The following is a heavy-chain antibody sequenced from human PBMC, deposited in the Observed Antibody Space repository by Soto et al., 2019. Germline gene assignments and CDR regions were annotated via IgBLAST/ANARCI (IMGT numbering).Heavy chain of an antibody. Sequence: GASVKVSCKALGNTFTYRYLHWVRQAPGQALEWMGWITPFNGDVHYAQRFQERVTITRDRSINTVYMQMSSLRSEDTAMYFCASGGAGSGPFTWELPDHWGQGTLVTVSS. V-gene: IGHV1-45*02. CDR3: ASGGAGSGPFTWELPDH. CDR2: ITPFNGDV. CDR1: GNTFTYRY. D-gene: IGHD1-26*01. J-gene: IGHJ4*02.